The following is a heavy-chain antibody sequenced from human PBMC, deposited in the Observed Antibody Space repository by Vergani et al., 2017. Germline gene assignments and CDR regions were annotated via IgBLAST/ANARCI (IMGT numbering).Heavy chain of an antibody. D-gene: IGHD2-15*01. Sequence: QVKLQESGPGLLKPSQTLSLTCTVSGESIRSGSHYWSWIRQPAGKGPERIGHIHTGGSTDLNPSFKSRVSISVDTSKSQFSLKLNSVTVADTAVYYCARSRPYCTSGSCPAIWGQRTLVTVSS. CDR3: ARSRPYCTSGSCPAI. V-gene: IGHV4-61*02. J-gene: IGHJ4*02. CDR1: GESIRSGSHY. CDR2: IHTGGST.